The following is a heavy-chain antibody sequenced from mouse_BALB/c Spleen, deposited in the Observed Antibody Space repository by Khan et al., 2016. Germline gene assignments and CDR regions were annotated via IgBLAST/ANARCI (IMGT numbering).Heavy chain of an antibody. V-gene: IGHV1-85*01. Sequence: QVQLQQSGAELVKPGASVKLSCKASGYTFTSYDINWVRQRPEQGLEWIGWIFPGDGSTKYNEKFKGKATLTTDKSSSTAYMQLSRLTSEDSAVSFCARLRLRRFNWYFDVWGAGTTVTVSS. CDR1: GYTFTSYD. CDR3: ARLRLRRFNWYFDV. CDR2: IFPGDGST. J-gene: IGHJ1*01. D-gene: IGHD2-2*01.